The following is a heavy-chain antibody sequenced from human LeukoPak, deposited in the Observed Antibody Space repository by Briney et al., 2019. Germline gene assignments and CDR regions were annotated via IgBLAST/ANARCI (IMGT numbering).Heavy chain of an antibody. CDR3: ARHKGPSGFAYYYYGMDV. CDR1: GDSSSSTSYY. D-gene: IGHD5-12*01. CDR2: MYYSGSV. Sequence: SETLSLTCTVSGDSSSSTSYYWGWIRQPPGKGLEWIGSMYYSGSVHYNPSLKSRVTISVDTSKNYFSLRLRSVTAADTAVYYCARHKGPSGFAYYYYGMDVWGQGTTVTVSS. V-gene: IGHV4-39*01. J-gene: IGHJ6*02.